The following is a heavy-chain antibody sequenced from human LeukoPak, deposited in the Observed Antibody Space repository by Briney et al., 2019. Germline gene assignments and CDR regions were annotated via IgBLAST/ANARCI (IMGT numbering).Heavy chain of an antibody. V-gene: IGHV3-23*01. CDR1: GFTFSSYA. D-gene: IGHD2-15*01. CDR2: NSGSDGST. J-gene: IGHJ6*03. Sequence: GGSLRLSCAASGFTFSSYAMSWVRQAPGKGLEWVSANSGSDGSTYYADSVKDRFTISRDNSKNTLYLQMNSLRAEDTAVYYCAKDFSSRHYYYYMDVWGKGTTVTVSS. CDR3: AKDFSSRHYYYYMDV.